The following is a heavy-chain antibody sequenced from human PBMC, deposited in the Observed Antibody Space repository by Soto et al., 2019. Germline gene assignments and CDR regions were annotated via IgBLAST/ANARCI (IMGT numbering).Heavy chain of an antibody. CDR1: GGSISSYY. V-gene: IGHV4-4*07. CDR3: ARETASGSYMYFFDY. Sequence: SETLSLFCTVSGGSISSYYWSWVRQSAGKGLEWIGRIYSSGTTNFNPSLKSRVTMSVDTSKNQFSLHLSSVTAADTAVFYCARETASGSYMYFFDYWGQGTLVTVSS. D-gene: IGHD3-10*01. CDR2: IYSSGTT. J-gene: IGHJ4*02.